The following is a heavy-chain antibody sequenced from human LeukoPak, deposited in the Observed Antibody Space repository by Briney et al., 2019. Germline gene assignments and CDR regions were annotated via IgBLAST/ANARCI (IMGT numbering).Heavy chain of an antibody. J-gene: IGHJ3*02. CDR3: ARGGPRNVPSPFDI. Sequence: GGSLRLSRAASGFTFSNYDMHWVRQAPGKGLEWVSSIGVAADTFYPGSVKGRFTTSRENAKNSFYLQMNSMRAGDTAVYYCARGGPRNVPSPFDIWGQGTMVIVSS. CDR1: GFTFSNYD. D-gene: IGHD3-10*02. CDR2: IGVAADT. V-gene: IGHV3-13*01.